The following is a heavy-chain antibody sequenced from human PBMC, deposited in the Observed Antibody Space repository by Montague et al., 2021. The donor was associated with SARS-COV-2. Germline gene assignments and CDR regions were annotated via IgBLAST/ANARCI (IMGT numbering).Heavy chain of an antibody. CDR3: ASLYYSYGHNWFDP. V-gene: IGHV4-39*01. CDR1: GGSISSSSYY. D-gene: IGHD5-18*01. CDR2: IYYSGST. J-gene: IGHJ5*02. Sequence: SETLSLTCTVSGGSISSSSYYWGRIRQPPGKGLEWIGSIYYSGSTYYNPSLKSRVTISVDTSKNQFSLKLSSVTAADTAVYYCASLYYSYGHNWFDPWGQGTLVTVSS.